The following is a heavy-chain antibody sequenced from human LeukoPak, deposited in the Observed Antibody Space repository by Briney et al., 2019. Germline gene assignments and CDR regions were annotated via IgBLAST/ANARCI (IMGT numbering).Heavy chain of an antibody. D-gene: IGHD3-10*01. V-gene: IGHV4-34*01. J-gene: IGHJ6*02. CDR1: GGSFSGYY. CDR2: INHSGSA. CDR3: ARLTVRGVIQDV. Sequence: SETLSLTCAVSGGSFSGYYWTWIRQPPGKGLEWIGEINHSGSANYNPSLKSRVTISVDTSKNQFSLKLSSVTAADTAVYYCARLTVRGVIQDVWGQGTTVTVSS.